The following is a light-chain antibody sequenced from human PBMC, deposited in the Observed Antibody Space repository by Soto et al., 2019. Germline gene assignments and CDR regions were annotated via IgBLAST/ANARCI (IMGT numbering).Light chain of an antibody. CDR3: SAWDDSLNDFV. J-gene: IGLJ1*01. CDR2: RND. Sequence: QSALTQPPSASGTPGQTVTLSCSGSSSNIGRDFVYWYQQLPGTAPKLLMYRNDQRPSGVSDRFSGSKSGTSASLAISGLRSEDEADYFCSAWDDSLNDFVFGTGTRSPS. V-gene: IGLV1-47*01. CDR1: SSNIGRDF.